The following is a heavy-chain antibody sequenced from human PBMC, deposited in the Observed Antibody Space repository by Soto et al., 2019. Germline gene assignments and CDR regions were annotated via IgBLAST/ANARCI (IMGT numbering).Heavy chain of an antibody. CDR3: ARSRRDTATISFLGTPNY. Sequence: PGESLKISCKGSGYSFTSYWIGWVRQMPWKGLEWMGIIYPGDSDTRYSPSFQGQVTISADKSISTAYLQWSSLKASDTAMYYCARSRRDTATISFLGTPNYCGQGTLVTVS. D-gene: IGHD5-12*01. V-gene: IGHV5-51*01. J-gene: IGHJ4*02. CDR2: IYPGDSDT. CDR1: GYSFTSYW.